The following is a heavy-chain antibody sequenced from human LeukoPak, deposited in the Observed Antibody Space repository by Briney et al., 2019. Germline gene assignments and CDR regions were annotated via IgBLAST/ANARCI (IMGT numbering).Heavy chain of an antibody. V-gene: IGHV4-34*01. CDR3: ARGGIAAAEVRY. Sequence: PSETLSLTCAVYGGSFSGYYWSWIRQPPGKGLEWIGEIKHSGSTNYNPSLKSRVTISVDTSKNQFSLKLSSVTAADTAVYYCARGGIAAAEVRYWGQGTLVTVSS. CDR2: IKHSGST. D-gene: IGHD6-13*01. J-gene: IGHJ4*02. CDR1: GGSFSGYY.